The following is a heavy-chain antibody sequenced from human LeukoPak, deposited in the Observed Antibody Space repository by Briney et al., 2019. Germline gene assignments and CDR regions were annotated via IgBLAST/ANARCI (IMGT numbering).Heavy chain of an antibody. Sequence: SETLSLTCTVSGASISTYYWTWIRQPAGKGLEWIGRIYSDGSTNYSPSLKSRVTMSVDPSKNQFSLKLTSVTAADTAAYYCTRNAGDVWGQGTLVTVSS. D-gene: IGHD7-27*01. V-gene: IGHV4-4*07. CDR3: TRNAGDV. J-gene: IGHJ4*02. CDR1: GASISTYY. CDR2: IYSDGST.